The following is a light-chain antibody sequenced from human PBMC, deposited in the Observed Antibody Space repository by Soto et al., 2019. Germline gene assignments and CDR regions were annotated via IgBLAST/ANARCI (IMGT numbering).Light chain of an antibody. CDR3: QQYNNWPLT. J-gene: IGKJ4*01. Sequence: EIVMTQSPATLSVSPGDRATLSCRASQTVVRNFAWYQQKPGQAPRLLIYAASTRATGVPARFSGSGSGTEFTLTISSLQSEDFAVYYCQQYNNWPLTFGGGTKVEIK. CDR2: AAS. CDR1: QTVVRN. V-gene: IGKV3-15*01.